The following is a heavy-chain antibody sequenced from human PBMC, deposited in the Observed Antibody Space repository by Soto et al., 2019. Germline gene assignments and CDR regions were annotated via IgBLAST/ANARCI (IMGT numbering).Heavy chain of an antibody. J-gene: IGHJ5*02. D-gene: IGHD6-13*01. CDR3: AAREGLDSSSWYIGFDP. Sequence: PSETLSLTCTVSGGSVSSDTHYWSWIRQPPGKRLEWIGDVHHSGTTNYNPSLKSRVTISVDKSKNQFSLKLSSVTAADTAVYYCAAREGLDSSSWYIGFDPWGQGTLVTVSS. CDR2: VHHSGTT. CDR1: GGSVSSDTHY. V-gene: IGHV4-61*01.